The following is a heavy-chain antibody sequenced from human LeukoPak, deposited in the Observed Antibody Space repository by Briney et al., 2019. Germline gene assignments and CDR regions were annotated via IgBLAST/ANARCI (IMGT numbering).Heavy chain of an antibody. CDR3: ARSFCSSTSCYGASHYYYYMDV. CDR1: GGTFSSYA. V-gene: IGHV1-69*06. Sequence: SVKVSCKASGGTFSSYAISWVRQAPGQGLEWMGRIIPIFGTANYAQKFQGRVTITADKSTSTAYMELSSLRSEDAAVYYCARSFCSSTSCYGASHYYYYMDVWGKGTTVTVSS. J-gene: IGHJ6*03. CDR2: IIPIFGTA. D-gene: IGHD2-2*01.